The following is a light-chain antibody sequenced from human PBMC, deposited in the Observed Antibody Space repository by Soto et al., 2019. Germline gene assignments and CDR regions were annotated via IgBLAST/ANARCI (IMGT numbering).Light chain of an antibody. V-gene: IGLV2-14*01. CDR2: EVS. Sequence: QSALTQPASVSGSPGQSITISCIGTSSDVGRYNYVSWFQQHPGKAPKLMIFEVSTRPSGVSNRFSGSKSGNTASLTISGLQIEDEADYYCCSYTSSTSAVFGGGTKVTVL. CDR1: SSDVGRYNY. CDR3: CSYTSSTSAV. J-gene: IGLJ2*01.